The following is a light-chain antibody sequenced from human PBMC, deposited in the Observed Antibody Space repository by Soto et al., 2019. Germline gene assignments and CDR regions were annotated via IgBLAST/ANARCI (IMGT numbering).Light chain of an antibody. CDR2: ATS. Sequence: IVMTHPPSTLSVSPGERATLSCMSSQSVSSNLAWYQQKPGQAPRLLIYATSTRATGIPARFSGSGSGTEFTLTISSLQSEDFAVYYCQQYNYWPPWTFGQGTKVDIK. J-gene: IGKJ1*01. CDR3: QQYNYWPPWT. V-gene: IGKV3-15*01. CDR1: QSVSSN.